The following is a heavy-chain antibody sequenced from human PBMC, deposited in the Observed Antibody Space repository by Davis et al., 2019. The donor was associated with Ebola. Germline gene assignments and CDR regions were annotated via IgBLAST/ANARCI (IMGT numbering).Heavy chain of an antibody. CDR2: ISSSGSTI. V-gene: IGHV3-48*03. D-gene: IGHD3/OR15-3a*01. J-gene: IGHJ6*02. CDR1: KFTLSSYW. CDR3: ARDMILEDYYGMDV. Sequence: GESLKISCAASKFTLSSYWMSWVRQAPGKGLEWVSYISSSGSTIYYADSVKGRFTISRDNAKNSLYLQMNSLRAEDTAVYYCARDMILEDYYGMDVWGQGTTVTVSS.